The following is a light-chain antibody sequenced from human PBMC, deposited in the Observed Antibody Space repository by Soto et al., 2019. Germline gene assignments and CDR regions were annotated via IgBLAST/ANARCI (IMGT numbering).Light chain of an antibody. CDR2: EVS. Sequence: QSALTQPASVSGSPGQSITISCTGTSSDVGGYNYVSWYQQHPGKAPKLIIYEVSNRPSGVSNRFSGSKYGDTASLTISGLHAEDEADYYCSSYTSSITLYVFGTGTKLTVL. J-gene: IGLJ1*01. CDR1: SSDVGGYNY. V-gene: IGLV2-14*01. CDR3: SSYTSSITLYV.